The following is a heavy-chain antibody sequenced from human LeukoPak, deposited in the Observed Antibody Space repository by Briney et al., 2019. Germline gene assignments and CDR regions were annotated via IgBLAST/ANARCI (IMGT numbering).Heavy chain of an antibody. CDR3: ARGVCSLDY. CDR2: IYYSGST. D-gene: IGHD3-10*02. Sequence: PSETLFSTCAASGGSISSCNWSWIRQPPGKRLEWIGYIYYSGSTNYNPSLKSRVTISVDTSKQHFSLKLSSVTAADTAVYYCARGVCSLDYWGQGTLVTVSS. V-gene: IGHV4-59*01. CDR1: GGSISSCN. J-gene: IGHJ4*02.